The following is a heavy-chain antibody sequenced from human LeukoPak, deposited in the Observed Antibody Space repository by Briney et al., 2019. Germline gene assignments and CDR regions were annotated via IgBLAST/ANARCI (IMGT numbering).Heavy chain of an antibody. CDR1: GGTFSSYA. J-gene: IGHJ4*02. CDR2: IIPIFGTA. V-gene: IGHV1-69*13. D-gene: IGHD6-19*01. Sequence: SVTVSCTASGGTFSSYAISWVRQAPGQGLEWMGGIIPIFGTANYAQKFQGRVTITADESTSTAYMELSSLRSEDTAVYYCARGVPGYSSGWYLYWGQGTLVTVSS. CDR3: ARGVPGYSSGWYLY.